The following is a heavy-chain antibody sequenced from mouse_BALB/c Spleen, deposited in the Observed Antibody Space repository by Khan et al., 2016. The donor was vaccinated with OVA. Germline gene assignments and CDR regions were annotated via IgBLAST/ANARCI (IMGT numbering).Heavy chain of an antibody. Sequence: EVQLQESGPGLVKPSQSLSLTCTVTGYSITSGYAWNWIRQFPGNQLWWMGYISYSGGTSYNPSLKSRIAITRDTSKNQFFLQLNSGTTEDTATYYCARGNYYGYYFDYWGHGPTLTVSS. D-gene: IGHD1-1*01. CDR3: ARGNYYGYYFDY. CDR2: ISYSGGT. V-gene: IGHV3-2*02. CDR1: GYSITSGYA. J-gene: IGHJ2*01.